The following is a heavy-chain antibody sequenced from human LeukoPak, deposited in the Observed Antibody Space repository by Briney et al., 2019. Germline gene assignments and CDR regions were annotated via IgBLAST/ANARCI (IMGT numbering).Heavy chain of an antibody. Sequence: GESLKISCKTSGYSFSSYWIGWVRQMPGKGLEYMGIIYPADSDTRYSPSFQGQVTISADKSISTAYLQWSRLKASDTAMYYCATSTSGYCSNDSCLFDYWGQATLVTVSS. CDR1: GYSFSSYW. CDR2: IYPADSDT. J-gene: IGHJ4*02. CDR3: ATSTSGYCSNDSCLFDY. D-gene: IGHD2-15*01. V-gene: IGHV5-51*01.